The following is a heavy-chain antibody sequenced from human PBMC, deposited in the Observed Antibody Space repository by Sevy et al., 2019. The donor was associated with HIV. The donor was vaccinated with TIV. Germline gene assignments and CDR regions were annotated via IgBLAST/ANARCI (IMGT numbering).Heavy chain of an antibody. CDR3: ARGKHLSDYYGSFDY. D-gene: IGHD3-3*01. V-gene: IGHV3-53*01. CDR2: IYIGHNT. CDR1: GLSVSDNF. J-gene: IGHJ4*02. Sequence: GGSLRLSCAASGLSVSDNFMSWVRQAPGKGLEWVSVIYIGHNTYYADSVKGRFTISRDNAKNTLYLQMNSLRVEDTAVYYCARGKHLSDYYGSFDYWGQGTLVTVSS.